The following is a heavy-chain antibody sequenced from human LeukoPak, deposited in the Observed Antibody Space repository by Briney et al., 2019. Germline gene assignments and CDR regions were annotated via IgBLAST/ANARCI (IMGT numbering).Heavy chain of an antibody. CDR1: GFTFSSYS. Sequence: GGSLRLSCAASGFTFSSYSMSWVRQAPGKGPEWVSSISSSSSYIYYADSVKGRFTISRDNAKNSLYLQMNSLRAEDTAVYYCARSGIAVAGHDYWGQGTLVTVSS. J-gene: IGHJ4*02. CDR2: ISSSSSYI. V-gene: IGHV3-21*01. D-gene: IGHD6-19*01. CDR3: ARSGIAVAGHDY.